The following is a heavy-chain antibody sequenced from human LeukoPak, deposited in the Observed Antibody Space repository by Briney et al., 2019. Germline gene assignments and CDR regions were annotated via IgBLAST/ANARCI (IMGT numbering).Heavy chain of an antibody. J-gene: IGHJ4*02. CDR2: IYYSGGT. CDR1: GGSISSYY. V-gene: IGHV4-59*01. Sequence: PSETLSLTCTVSGGSISSYYWSWIRRPPGKGLEWIGYIYYSGGTNYNPSLKSRVTISVDTSKNQFSLKLSSVTAADTAVYYCAREAGTIDYWGQGTLVTVSS. D-gene: IGHD1-1*01. CDR3: AREAGTIDY.